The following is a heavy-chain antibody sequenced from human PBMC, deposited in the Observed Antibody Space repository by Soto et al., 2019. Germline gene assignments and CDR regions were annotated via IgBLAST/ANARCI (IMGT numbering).Heavy chain of an antibody. Sequence: ASVKVSCKVSGSRFSNYVISWVRQAPGHGLERLGRIIPIFNSTKYAQSFQGRVTITADKSTSTASLELSSLRSDDTAVYYCAREGRGKKAGYNGLVSLGYWGQGTLVTVSS. CDR3: AREGRGKKAGYNGLVSLGY. J-gene: IGHJ4*02. CDR1: GSRFSNYV. CDR2: IIPIFNST. V-gene: IGHV1-69*06. D-gene: IGHD2-2*02.